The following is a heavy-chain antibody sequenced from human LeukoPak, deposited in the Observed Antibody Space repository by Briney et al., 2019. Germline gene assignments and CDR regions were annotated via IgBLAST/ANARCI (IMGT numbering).Heavy chain of an antibody. J-gene: IGHJ5*02. Sequence: GGSLRLSCAASGFTFSSYGMHWVRQAPGKGLEWVAVISYDGSNKYYADSVKGRFTISRDNSKNTLYLQMNSLRAEDTAVYYCARESSGWRNNWSDPWGQGTLVTVSS. CDR1: GFTFSSYG. CDR2: ISYDGSNK. V-gene: IGHV3-30*03. D-gene: IGHD6-19*01. CDR3: ARESSGWRNNWSDP.